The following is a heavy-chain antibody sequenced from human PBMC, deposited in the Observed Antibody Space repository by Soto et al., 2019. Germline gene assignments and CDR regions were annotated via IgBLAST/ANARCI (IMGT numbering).Heavy chain of an antibody. CDR2: ISGGGGST. Sequence: GGSLRISCAASGFTFSSYAMSWVRQAQGKVLEWVSAISGGGGSTYYADSVKGRFTISRDNSKNTLYLQMNGLRVEDTAVYYCARDDVLCDGGRCYGVPLDVWGKGTTVTVS. J-gene: IGHJ6*03. CDR1: GFTFSSYA. D-gene: IGHD2-15*01. CDR3: ARDDVLCDGGRCYGVPLDV. V-gene: IGHV3-23*01.